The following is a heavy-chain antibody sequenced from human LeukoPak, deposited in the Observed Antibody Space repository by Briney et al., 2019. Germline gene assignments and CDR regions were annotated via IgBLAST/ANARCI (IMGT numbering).Heavy chain of an antibody. D-gene: IGHD2-2*01. Sequence: GESLQISCKGSGYSFTSYWIGWVRQMPGKGLEWMGIIYPGDSDTRYSPSFQGQVTISADKSISTAYLQWSSLKASDTAMYYCASSSKAAKSTSSYGMDVWGQGTTVTVSS. CDR2: IYPGDSDT. CDR3: ASSSKAAKSTSSYGMDV. V-gene: IGHV5-51*01. J-gene: IGHJ6*02. CDR1: GYSFTSYW.